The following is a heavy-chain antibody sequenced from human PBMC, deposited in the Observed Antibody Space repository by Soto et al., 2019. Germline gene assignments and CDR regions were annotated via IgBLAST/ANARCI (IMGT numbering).Heavy chain of an antibody. CDR1: GYTLTELS. CDR3: ATVVLRMGSKYYFDY. Sequence: ASVKVSCKVSGYTLTELSMHWVRQAPGKGLEWMGGFDPEDGETIYAQKFQGRVTMTEDTSTDTAYMELSSLRSEDTAVYYCATVVLRMGSKYYFDYWGQGTLVTVSS. D-gene: IGHD3-10*01. CDR2: FDPEDGET. J-gene: IGHJ4*02. V-gene: IGHV1-24*01.